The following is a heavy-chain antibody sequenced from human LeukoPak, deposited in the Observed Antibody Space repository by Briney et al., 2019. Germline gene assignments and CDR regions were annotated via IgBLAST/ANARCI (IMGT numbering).Heavy chain of an antibody. Sequence: SQTLSLTCTVSGGSISSGRYYWSWICQHPGKGLEWIGNIYYSGSTYYNPSLKSRVSISVDTSKNHFSLKLRSVTAADTAVFYCARSVYGSGSYYLDCWGQGTLVTVSS. CDR1: GGSISSGRYY. V-gene: IGHV4-31*03. D-gene: IGHD3-10*01. CDR3: ARSVYGSGSYYLDC. CDR2: IYYSGST. J-gene: IGHJ4*02.